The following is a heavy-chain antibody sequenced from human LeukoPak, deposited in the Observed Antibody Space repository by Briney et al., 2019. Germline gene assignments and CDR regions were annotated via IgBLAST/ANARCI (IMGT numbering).Heavy chain of an antibody. CDR3: SGARAVAGLLDY. J-gene: IGHJ4*02. CDR1: GGAISSSSYY. V-gene: IGHV4-39*06. Sequence: AETVSLTCTVSGGAISSSSYYWGWIRQPPGKGLEWIGSIYYSGSTYYNPSLKSRVTISLDTSQNQFPLKLNSVTAADAGVYYCSGARAVAGLLDYWGQGTLVTLS. D-gene: IGHD6-19*01. CDR2: IYYSGST.